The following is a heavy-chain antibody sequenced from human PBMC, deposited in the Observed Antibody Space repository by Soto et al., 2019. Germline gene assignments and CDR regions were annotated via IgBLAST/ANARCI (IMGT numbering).Heavy chain of an antibody. D-gene: IGHD3-3*01. CDR3: AKAPVRFLEWLSFDY. J-gene: IGHJ4*02. CDR2: ISGSGGST. V-gene: IGHV3-23*01. CDR1: RFTFSSYA. Sequence: HPGGSLRLSCAASRFTFSSYAMSWVRQAPGKGLEWVSAISGSGGSTYYADSVKGRFTISRDNSKNTLYLQMSSLRAEDTAVYYCAKAPVRFLEWLSFDYWGQGTLVTVSS.